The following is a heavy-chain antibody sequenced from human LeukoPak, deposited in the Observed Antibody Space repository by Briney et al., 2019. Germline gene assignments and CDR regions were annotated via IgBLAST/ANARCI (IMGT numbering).Heavy chain of an antibody. Sequence: KPSETLSLTCTVSGGSISSSSYYWGWIRQPPGKGLEWIGSIYYSGSTYYNPSLKSRVTISVDTSKNQFSLKLSSVTAADTAVYYCATSYDSSGYYFDYWGQGTLVTVSS. J-gene: IGHJ4*02. CDR3: ATSYDSSGYYFDY. CDR2: IYYSGST. V-gene: IGHV4-39*01. D-gene: IGHD3-22*01. CDR1: GGSISSSSYY.